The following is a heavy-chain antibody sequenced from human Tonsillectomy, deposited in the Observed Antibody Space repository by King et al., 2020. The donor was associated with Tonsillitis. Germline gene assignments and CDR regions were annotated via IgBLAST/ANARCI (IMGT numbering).Heavy chain of an antibody. V-gene: IGHV3-30*04. Sequence: VQLVESGGGVVQPGRSLRLSCAASGFTFSSFAIHWVRQAPGKGLEWVAIISYDGSNKHYADSVKGRFTISRDNSKNTLYLQMNSLRAEDTAVYYCARDASVSYLAGFDYWGQGTLVTVSS. J-gene: IGHJ4*02. CDR3: ARDASVSYLAGFDY. D-gene: IGHD1-26*01. CDR2: ISYDGSNK. CDR1: GFTFSSFA.